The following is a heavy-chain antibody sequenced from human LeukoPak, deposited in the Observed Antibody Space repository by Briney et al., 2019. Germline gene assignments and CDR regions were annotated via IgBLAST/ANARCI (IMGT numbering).Heavy chain of an antibody. CDR1: GYSFPSYW. D-gene: IGHD6-13*01. V-gene: IGHV5-51*01. CDR3: ARRGSSWYWPIDY. J-gene: IGHJ4*02. CDR2: IYPGDSDT. Sequence: GESLKISCKGSGYSFPSYWIGWVRQMPGKGLAWIGIIYPGDSDTRYSPSFQGQVTISADKSISTAYLQWSSLKAADTAMYYCARRGSSWYWPIDYWGQGSLVSVCS.